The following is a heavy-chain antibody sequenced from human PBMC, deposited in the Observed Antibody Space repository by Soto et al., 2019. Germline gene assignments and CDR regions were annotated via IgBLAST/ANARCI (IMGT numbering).Heavy chain of an antibody. CDR3: ARGVSAGVDY. Sequence: QVQLVQSGAEVREPGASVKVSCKASGYSFTSLDINWVRQTAGQGLEWMGWMQPSTGRTGYAQTFQGRVTMTRDTSINTAYMELTTLTSDDTAFYYCARGVSAGVDYWGQGTLVTFSS. D-gene: IGHD1-26*01. CDR2: MQPSTGRT. CDR1: GYSFTSLD. J-gene: IGHJ4*02. V-gene: IGHV1-8*01.